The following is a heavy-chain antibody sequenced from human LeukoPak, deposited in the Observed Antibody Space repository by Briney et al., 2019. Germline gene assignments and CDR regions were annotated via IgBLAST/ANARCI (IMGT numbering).Heavy chain of an antibody. V-gene: IGHV4-59*01. CDR1: GGSISSYY. D-gene: IGHD2-21*02. Sequence: PSETLSLTCAVSGGSISSYYWSWIRQPPGKGLEWIGYIYYSGSTNYNPSLKSRVTISVDTSKNQFSLKLSSVTAADTAVYYCAREGRYCGGDCYSGIDYWGQGTLVTVSS. CDR3: AREGRYCGGDCYSGIDY. J-gene: IGHJ4*02. CDR2: IYYSGST.